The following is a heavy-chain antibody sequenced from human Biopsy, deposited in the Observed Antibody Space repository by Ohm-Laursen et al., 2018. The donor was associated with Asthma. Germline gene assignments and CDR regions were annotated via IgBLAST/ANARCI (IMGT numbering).Heavy chain of an antibody. J-gene: IGHJ6*02. D-gene: IGHD3-10*01. CDR3: ARAVDYSHYYGIDV. V-gene: IGHV1-18*01. CDR1: GYTFNSAG. Sequence: SVKVSCKASGYTFNSAGITWVRQAPGQGLEWMGWISVYNGNTKVAQKLQGRVTMITDRSTSTAYMELRSLRSDDTAVYFCARAVDYSHYYGIDVWGQGTTVTVS. CDR2: ISVYNGNT.